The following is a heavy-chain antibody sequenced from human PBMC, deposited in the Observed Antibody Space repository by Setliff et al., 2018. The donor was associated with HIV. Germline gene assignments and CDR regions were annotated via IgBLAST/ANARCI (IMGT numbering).Heavy chain of an antibody. V-gene: IGHV4-59*08. CDR1: GGSISSHY. J-gene: IGHJ4*02. Sequence: SETLSLTCTVSGGSISSHYWSWIRQPPGKELEWIGYIFYSGSTKYNPSLQSRVTISIDTSKNQFSLRLTSVTAADTAVYYCARVRDYGGNFFYYWGQGTLVTVSS. CDR3: ARVRDYGGNFFYY. CDR2: IFYSGST. D-gene: IGHD4-17*01.